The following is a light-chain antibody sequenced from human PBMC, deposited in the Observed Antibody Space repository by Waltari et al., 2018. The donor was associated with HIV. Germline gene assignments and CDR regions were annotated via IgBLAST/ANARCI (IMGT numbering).Light chain of an antibody. V-gene: IGLV1-47*01. J-gene: IGLJ3*02. Sequence: QSVLTQPPSASGTPGPRVTISCSGRRSNIGSTYVYWYQHFPGTTPKLLIYRNNQRPAGVPDRFSGSKSGTSASLAISGLRSEDEADYYCAAWDDSLSGRVFGGGTKLTVL. CDR1: RSNIGSTY. CDR3: AAWDDSLSGRV. CDR2: RNN.